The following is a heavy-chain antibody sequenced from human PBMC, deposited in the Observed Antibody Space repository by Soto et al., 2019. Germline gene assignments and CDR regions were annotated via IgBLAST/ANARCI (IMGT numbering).Heavy chain of an antibody. Sequence: RYQSISVEASRFKFSGSAMSWVHQDHGNGLELVSAISGSGGSTYYADSVKGRFTISRDNSKNTLYLQMNSLRAEDTAVYYCAKELYYDFWSGGGDAFDICGQGTRVTGSS. J-gene: IGHJ3*02. CDR2: ISGSGGST. CDR1: RFKFSGSA. V-gene: IGHV3-23*01. CDR3: AKELYYDFWSGGGDAFDI. D-gene: IGHD3-3*01.